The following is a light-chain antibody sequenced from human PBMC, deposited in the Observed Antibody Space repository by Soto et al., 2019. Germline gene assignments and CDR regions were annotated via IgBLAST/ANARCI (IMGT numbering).Light chain of an antibody. CDR3: QQYNNWPPLT. Sequence: EMVLTQSPVTLSVSPGERATLSCRASQSVSSNLAWYQHRPGQAPRLLIFGASTRATGVPARFSGGGSGTEFTLTISSLQSEDFALYYCQQYNNWPPLTFGGGTKVDIK. J-gene: IGKJ4*01. CDR2: GAS. CDR1: QSVSSN. V-gene: IGKV3-15*01.